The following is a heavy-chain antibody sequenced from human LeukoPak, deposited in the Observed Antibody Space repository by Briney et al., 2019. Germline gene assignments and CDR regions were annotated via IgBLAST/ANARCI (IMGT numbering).Heavy chain of an antibody. CDR2: INPNSVDT. CDR1: GYTFTDYY. V-gene: IGHV1-2*02. Sequence: ASVKVSCKTSGYTFTDYYIHWVRQAPGQGLEWMGWINPNSVDTRYAQKFQDRVTMTRDTSITTAYMELGRLRSDDTAVYYCARVKGKYSSGLGLFDPWGQGTLVTVSS. CDR3: ARVKGKYSSGLGLFDP. D-gene: IGHD6-19*01. J-gene: IGHJ5*02.